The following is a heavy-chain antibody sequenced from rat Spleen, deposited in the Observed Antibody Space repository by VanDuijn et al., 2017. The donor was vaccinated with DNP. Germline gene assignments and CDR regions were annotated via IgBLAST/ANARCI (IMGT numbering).Heavy chain of an antibody. CDR1: GFSLTDYS. CDR2: MWFDGSK. CDR3: TRAYYGYKAYFDY. J-gene: IGHJ2*01. D-gene: IGHD1-9*01. V-gene: IGHV2S63*01. Sequence: VQLKESGPGMVQPSQTLSLTCTVSGFSLTDYSVHWVRQPPGKGLEWIGAMWFDGSKDYNSALKSRLSISSDTSKSQVFLQMNSLQTEDTATYYCTRAYYGYKAYFDYWGQGVMVTVSS.